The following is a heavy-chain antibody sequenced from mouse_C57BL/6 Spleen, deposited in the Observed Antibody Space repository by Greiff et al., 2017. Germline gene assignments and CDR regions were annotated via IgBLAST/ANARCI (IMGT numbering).Heavy chain of an antibody. D-gene: IGHD2-3*01. CDR2: IRNKANGYTT. CDR1: GFTFTDYY. J-gene: IGHJ3*01. CDR3: ARSDGYYVGFAY. V-gene: IGHV7-3*01. Sequence: DVKLEESGGGLVQPGGSLSLSCAASGFTFTDYYMSWVRQPPGKALEWLGFIRNKANGYTTEYSASVKGRFTISRDNSQSILYLQMNALRAEDSATYYCARSDGYYVGFAYWGQGTLVTVSA.